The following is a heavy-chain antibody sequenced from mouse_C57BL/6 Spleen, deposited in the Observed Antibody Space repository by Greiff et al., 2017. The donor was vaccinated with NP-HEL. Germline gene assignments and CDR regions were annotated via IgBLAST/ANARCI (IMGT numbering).Heavy chain of an antibody. CDR1: GYTFTSYW. V-gene: IGHV1-53*01. CDR3: ASWKLDYAMDY. Sequence: QVQLQQPGTELVKPGASVKLSCKASGYTFTSYWMHWIGNINPSNGGTNYNEKFKSKATLTVDKSSSTAYMQLSSLTSEDSAVYYCASWKLDYAMDYWGQGTSVTVSS. CDR2: INPSNGGT. J-gene: IGHJ4*01.